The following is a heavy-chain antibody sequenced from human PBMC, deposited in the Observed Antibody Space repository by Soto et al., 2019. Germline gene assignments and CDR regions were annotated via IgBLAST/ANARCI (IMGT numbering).Heavy chain of an antibody. D-gene: IGHD6-6*01. CDR3: AKDPPTRIAARYVPHYYYGMDV. Sequence: GGSLRLSCAASGFTFSSYAMSWVRQAPGKGLEWVSAISGSGGSTYYADSVKGRFTISRDNSKNTLYLQMNSLRAEDTAVYYCAKDPPTRIAARYVPHYYYGMDVWGQGTTVTVSS. V-gene: IGHV3-23*01. CDR1: GFTFSSYA. J-gene: IGHJ6*02. CDR2: ISGSGGST.